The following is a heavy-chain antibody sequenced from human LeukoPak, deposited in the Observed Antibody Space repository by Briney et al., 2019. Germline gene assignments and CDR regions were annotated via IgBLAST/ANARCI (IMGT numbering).Heavy chain of an antibody. J-gene: IGHJ3*02. CDR1: GGSLSSYY. CDR3: ATHSYGYGGLHDAFDI. V-gene: IGHV4-59*01. D-gene: IGHD5-18*01. Sequence: SETLSLTCTVSGGSLSSYYWSWVRQPPGKGLEWIGYTYYSGSTNYNPSLKSRVTISVDTSKNQFSLKLSSVTAADTAVYYCATHSYGYGGLHDAFDIWGQGTMVTVSS. CDR2: TYYSGST.